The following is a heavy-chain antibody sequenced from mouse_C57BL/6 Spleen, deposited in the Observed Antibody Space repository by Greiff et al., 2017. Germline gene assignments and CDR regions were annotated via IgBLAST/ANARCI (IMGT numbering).Heavy chain of an antibody. J-gene: IGHJ2*01. Sequence: LQESGAELVKPGASVKISCKASGYAFSSYWMNWVKQRPGKGLEWIGQIYPGDGDTNYNGKFKGKATLTADKSSSTAYMQLSSLTSEDSAVYFCARLYYGSSYLDYWGQGTTLTVSS. CDR3: ARLYYGSSYLDY. CDR1: GYAFSSYW. V-gene: IGHV1-80*01. D-gene: IGHD1-1*01. CDR2: IYPGDGDT.